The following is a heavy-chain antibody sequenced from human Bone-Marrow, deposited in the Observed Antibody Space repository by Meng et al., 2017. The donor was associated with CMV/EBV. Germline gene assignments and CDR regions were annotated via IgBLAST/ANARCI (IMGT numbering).Heavy chain of an antibody. Sequence: GESLKISCAASGFTFSSYGMHWVRQAPGKGLEWVAVISYDGSNTYYADSVKGRFTISRDNSKNTLYLQVNSLRAEDTAVYYCARCDPPTSSWYEDYYYYGMDVWGQGTTVTVSS. D-gene: IGHD6-13*01. CDR2: ISYDGSNT. CDR1: GFTFSSYG. V-gene: IGHV3-30*12. CDR3: ARCDPPTSSWYEDYYYYGMDV. J-gene: IGHJ6*02.